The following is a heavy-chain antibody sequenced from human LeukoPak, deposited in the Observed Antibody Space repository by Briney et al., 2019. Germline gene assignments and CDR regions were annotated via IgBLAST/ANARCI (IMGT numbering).Heavy chain of an antibody. CDR3: ARQGVGAADC. CDR2: ITYSGST. V-gene: IGHV4-39*01. D-gene: IGHD1-26*01. CDR1: GGSISSSTYY. J-gene: IGHJ4*02. Sequence: PSETLSLTCTVSGGSISSSTYYWAWIRQSPGKGLEWIGSITYSGSTYYNPSLESRVTISVDTSKNQFSLRLISVTAVDTVVYYCARQGVGAADCWGQGTLVTVSS.